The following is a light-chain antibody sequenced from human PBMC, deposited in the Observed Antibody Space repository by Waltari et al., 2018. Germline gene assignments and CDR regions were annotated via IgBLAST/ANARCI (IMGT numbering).Light chain of an antibody. CDR3: QQYYSTPT. CDR2: WAS. V-gene: IGKV4-1*01. Sequence: DIVMTQSPDSLAVSLGERATINCKSSQSVLYSSNNKNYLAWYQQKPGQPPKMLIYWASTRECGVPDRFSGSGSGTDFTLPISSLQAEDVAVYYCQQYYSTPTFGQGTKVEIK. J-gene: IGKJ1*01. CDR1: QSVLYSSNNKNY.